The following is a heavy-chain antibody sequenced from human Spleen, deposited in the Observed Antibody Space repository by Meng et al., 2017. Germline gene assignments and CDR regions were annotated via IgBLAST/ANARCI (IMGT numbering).Heavy chain of an antibody. V-gene: IGHV4-61*02. J-gene: IGHJ6*02. CDR3: AREGEYQLLRYALDV. Sequence: LRLSCTVSGGSISSGGYYWSWIRQPAGKGLEWIGRIDTSGSTNYNASLRSRVTISVDTSKSQLSLKLSSVTAADTAVYYCAREGEYQLLRYALDVWGQGTTVTVSS. CDR2: IDTSGST. CDR1: GGSISSGGYY. D-gene: IGHD2-2*01.